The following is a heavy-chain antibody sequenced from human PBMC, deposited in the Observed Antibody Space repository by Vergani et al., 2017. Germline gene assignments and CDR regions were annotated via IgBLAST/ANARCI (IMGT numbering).Heavy chain of an antibody. D-gene: IGHD4-23*01. J-gene: IGHJ4*02. CDR3: ALGGNSEFGN. CDR2: ICHTEDT. CDR1: GDSISSNNC. Sequence: QVHLQESGPGLVKPPGTLSLTCAVSGDSISSNNCWTWVRQPPGKGLEWIGEICHTEDTKYSPSLKSRVTVSVDTSKNQLSLKLSSVTAADTAVYYCALGGNSEFGNWGQGTLVTVSS. V-gene: IGHV4-4*03.